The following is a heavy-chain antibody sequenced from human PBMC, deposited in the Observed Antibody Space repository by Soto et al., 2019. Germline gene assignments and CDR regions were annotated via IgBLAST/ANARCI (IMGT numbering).Heavy chain of an antibody. D-gene: IGHD3-3*01. CDR1: GGSISSGDYY. CDR3: ARAGVEWSYNWFDP. Sequence: QVQLQESGPGLVKPSQTLSLTCTVSGGSISSGDYYWSWIRQPPGKGLEWIGYIYYSGSTYSNPSLKSRVTISVDTSKNQFSLQVSSVTAADTAVYYCARAGVEWSYNWFDPWGQGTLVTVSS. J-gene: IGHJ5*02. V-gene: IGHV4-30-4*01. CDR2: IYYSGST.